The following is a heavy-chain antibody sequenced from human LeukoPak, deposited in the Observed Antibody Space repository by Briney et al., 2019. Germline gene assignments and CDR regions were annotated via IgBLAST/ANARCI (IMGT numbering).Heavy chain of an antibody. CDR2: ISYDGSNK. CDR1: GFTFSSYA. V-gene: IGHV3-30*04. D-gene: IGHD6-19*01. Sequence: GGSLRLSCAASGFTFSSYAMHWVRQAPGKGLEWVAVISYDGSNKYYADSVKGRFTISRDNSKNTLYLQMNSLRAEDTAVYYCARDRAHFSSGWTFDYWGQGTLVTVSS. J-gene: IGHJ4*02. CDR3: ARDRAHFSSGWTFDY.